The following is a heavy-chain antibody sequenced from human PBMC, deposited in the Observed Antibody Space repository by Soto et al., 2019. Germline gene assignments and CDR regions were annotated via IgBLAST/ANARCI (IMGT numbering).Heavy chain of an antibody. V-gene: IGHV4-31*01. Sequence: SETLSLTCTVSGGSISSGGYYWSXXXXXXXXXXXXXXYIYYSGSTYYNPSLKSLVTISVDTSKNQFSLKLSSVTAADTAVYYCARHQYYYDSSGPSPYYYYYGMDVWGQGTTVTVSS. CDR2: IYYSGST. CDR1: GGSISSGGYY. D-gene: IGHD3-22*01. CDR3: ARHQYYYDSSGPSPYYYYYGMDV. J-gene: IGHJ6*02.